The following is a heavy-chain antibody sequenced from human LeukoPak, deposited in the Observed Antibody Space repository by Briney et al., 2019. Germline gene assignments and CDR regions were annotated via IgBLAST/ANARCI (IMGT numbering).Heavy chain of an antibody. Sequence: GRSLRLSCAASGFTFSSYGMHWVRQAPGKGLEWVAVIWYDGSNKYYADSVKGRFTISRDNSKNTLYLQMNSLRAEDTAVYYCARGGHDYYGFDVWGQGTTVTVSS. CDR3: ARGGHDYYGFDV. J-gene: IGHJ6*02. CDR1: GFTFSSYG. CDR2: IWYDGSNK. V-gene: IGHV3-33*01.